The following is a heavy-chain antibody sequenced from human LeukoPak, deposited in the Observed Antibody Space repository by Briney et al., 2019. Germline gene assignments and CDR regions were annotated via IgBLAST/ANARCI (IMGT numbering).Heavy chain of an antibody. V-gene: IGHV4-4*07. CDR3: ARGRGYSYGLRPNRRFYFDY. CDR1: GGSISSYY. J-gene: IGHJ4*02. Sequence: SETLSLTCTVSGGSISSYYWSWIRQPAGKGLEWTGRIYTSGSTNYNPSLKSRVTMSVDTSKNQFSLKLSSVTAADTAVYYCARGRGYSYGLRPNRRFYFDYWGQGTLVTVSS. CDR2: IYTSGST. D-gene: IGHD5-18*01.